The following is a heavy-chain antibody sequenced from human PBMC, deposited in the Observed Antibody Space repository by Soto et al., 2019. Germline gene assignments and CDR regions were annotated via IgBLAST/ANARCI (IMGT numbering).Heavy chain of an antibody. CDR1: GFTFDDYG. Sequence: EVQLVESGGGVVRPGGSLRLSCAASGFTFDDYGMSWVRQAPGKGLEWVSGINWNGGSTGYADSVKGRFTISRDNAKNSRYLQMNSLRAEDTALYYCARDFVPAAMGDWFDPWGQGTLVTVSS. D-gene: IGHD2-2*01. J-gene: IGHJ5*02. CDR2: INWNGGST. V-gene: IGHV3-20*04. CDR3: ARDFVPAAMGDWFDP.